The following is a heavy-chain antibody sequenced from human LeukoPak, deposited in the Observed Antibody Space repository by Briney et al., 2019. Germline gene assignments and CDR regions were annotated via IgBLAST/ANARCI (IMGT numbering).Heavy chain of an antibody. CDR2: VSENGDGT. CDR1: GFTFNHYA. J-gene: IGHJ4*02. D-gene: IGHD1-1*01. CDR3: ARGWTTFHH. V-gene: IGHV3-23*01. Sequence: GGSLRLSCVASGFTFNHYAMSWVRQAPGKGLEWVASVSENGDGTMYPDSVKGRFTISRDNSRKTVLLQVNSLRVEDAATHYCARGWTTFHHWGQGALVTVSS.